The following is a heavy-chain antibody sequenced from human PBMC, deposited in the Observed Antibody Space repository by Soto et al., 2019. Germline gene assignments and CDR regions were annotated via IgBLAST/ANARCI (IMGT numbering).Heavy chain of an antibody. CDR1: GYSFSSYG. J-gene: IGHJ6*02. CDR2: ISGYNGNT. D-gene: IGHD4-17*01. CDR3: ARGHYGDNVLLGMDV. Sequence: QGRLVQSGAEVKKPGASVKVSCKTSGYSFSSYGTSWVRQAPGQGREWMGWISGYNGNTKYAQKVQDRITMTTDTSTSTADMELRSLRSDDTAVYYCARGHYGDNVLLGMDVWGQGTTVTVSS. V-gene: IGHV1-18*01.